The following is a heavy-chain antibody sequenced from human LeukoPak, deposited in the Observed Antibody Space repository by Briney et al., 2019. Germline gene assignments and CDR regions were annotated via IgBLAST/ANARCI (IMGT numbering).Heavy chain of an antibody. V-gene: IGHV4-59*01. CDR2: IYYSGST. CDR1: GGSISSYY. J-gene: IGHJ4*02. D-gene: IGHD3-22*01. CDR3: AGAYYYDSSGYYGPPDY. Sequence: PSETLSLTCTVSGGSISSYYWSWIRQPPGKGLEWVGYIYYSGSTNYNPSLKSRVTISVDTSKNQFSLKLSSVTAADTAVYYCAGAYYYDSSGYYGPPDYWGQGTLVTVSS.